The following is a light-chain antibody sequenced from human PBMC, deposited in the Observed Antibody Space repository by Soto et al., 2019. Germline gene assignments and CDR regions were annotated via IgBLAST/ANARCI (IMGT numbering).Light chain of an antibody. CDR1: QSISSS. CDR2: DAS. V-gene: IGKV3-11*01. J-gene: IGKJ1*01. Sequence: EIVLTQSPATLSLSPGERATFSCRASQSISSSLAWYQQKPGQAPRLLIYDASTRATGFPARFSGSGSGTDFTLTIGSLEPEDFAVYYCQQRSEWPRTFGQGTKVEIK. CDR3: QQRSEWPRT.